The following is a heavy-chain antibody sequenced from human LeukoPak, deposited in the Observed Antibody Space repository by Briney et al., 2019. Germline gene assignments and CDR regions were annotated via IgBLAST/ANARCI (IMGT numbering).Heavy chain of an antibody. CDR1: GGSISSYY. CDR3: ASGTEPGDSREDAFDI. Sequence: PSETLSLTCTVSGGSISSYYWSWIRQPAGKGLEWIGRIYTSGSTNYNPSLKSRVTMSVDTSKNQFSLKLSSVTAADTAVYYCASGTEPGDSREDAFDIWGQGTMVTVSS. J-gene: IGHJ3*02. D-gene: IGHD3-22*01. CDR2: IYTSGST. V-gene: IGHV4-4*07.